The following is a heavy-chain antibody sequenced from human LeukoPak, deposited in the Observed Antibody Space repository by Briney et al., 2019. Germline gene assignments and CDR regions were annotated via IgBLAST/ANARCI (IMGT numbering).Heavy chain of an antibody. J-gene: IGHJ4*02. CDR3: ARDVAREFDY. Sequence: ASVKVSCKASGYIFISYYIHWVRQAPGQGLEWMGVINPNDGSTNYAQKFQGRVTMTRDTSTSTVYMELSSLRSEDTAVYYCARDVAREFDYWGQGTLVSVSS. CDR2: INPNDGST. D-gene: IGHD5-24*01. CDR1: GYIFISYY. V-gene: IGHV1-46*01.